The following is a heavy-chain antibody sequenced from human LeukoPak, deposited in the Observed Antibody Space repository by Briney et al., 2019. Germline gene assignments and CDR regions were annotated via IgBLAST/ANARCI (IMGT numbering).Heavy chain of an antibody. V-gene: IGHV1-18*04. CDR2: ISPYNGNT. CDR3: AREESIGSFQFLHDY. J-gene: IGHJ4*02. Sequence: ASVTVSCKASGYTFTGYYMHWVRQAPGQGLEWMGWISPYNGNTKYLQNLQGRLTMTTDTSTSTAYMELRSLTSDDTAVYYCAREESIGSFQFLHDYWGQGTLVTVSS. CDR1: GYTFTGYY. D-gene: IGHD1-26*01.